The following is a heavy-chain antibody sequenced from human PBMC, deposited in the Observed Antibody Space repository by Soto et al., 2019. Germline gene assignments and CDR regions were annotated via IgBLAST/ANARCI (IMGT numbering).Heavy chain of an antibody. J-gene: IGHJ4*02. CDR1: GYTFINYG. CDR3: ARGLVRGHNYGPGDH. CDR2: ISPYDGHT. V-gene: IGHV1-18*01. Sequence: QSHLVRSGHEVKKPGASLKVSCKASGYTFINYGIIWVRQAPGQGLEWLGWISPYDGHTQYAQKFQGRVTMTTETSTTTAYMELRSLKSDDTAIYYCARGLVRGHNYGPGDHWGQGSLVTVSS. D-gene: IGHD5-18*01.